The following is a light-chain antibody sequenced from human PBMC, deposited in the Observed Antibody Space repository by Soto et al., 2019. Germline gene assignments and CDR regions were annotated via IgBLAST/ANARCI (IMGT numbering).Light chain of an antibody. Sequence: QSVLTQPASVSGSPGQSITISCTGNSSDVGGYNYVSWYQQHPGKAPKLLIYDVSNRPSGVSNRFSGTKSGNTASLTISGLQAVDGADNYRSSYTSSSPVFGGGTQLTVL. CDR3: SSYTSSSPV. CDR2: DVS. CDR1: SSDVGGYNY. V-gene: IGLV2-14*01. J-gene: IGLJ2*01.